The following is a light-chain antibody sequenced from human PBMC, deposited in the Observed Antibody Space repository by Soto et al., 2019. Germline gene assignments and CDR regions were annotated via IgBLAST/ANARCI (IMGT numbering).Light chain of an antibody. J-gene: IGLJ1*01. Sequence: QSVLTQPASVSGSPGQSITISCTGTSSDVGSFNLVSWYQQHAGKAPKLMIYEGSKRPSGVSNRFSGSKSGNTASLTISGLQAEDEADYYCGSYVSRSTFSYVFGSGTKLTVL. CDR1: SSDVGSFNL. CDR3: GSYVSRSTFSYV. V-gene: IGLV2-23*03. CDR2: EGS.